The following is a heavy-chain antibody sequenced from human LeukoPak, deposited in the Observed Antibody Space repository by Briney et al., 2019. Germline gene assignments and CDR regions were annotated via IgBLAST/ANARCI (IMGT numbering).Heavy chain of an antibody. CDR3: AKHKEDYGDSCLDDY. D-gene: IGHD4-17*01. CDR2: ISGSGDDT. V-gene: IGHV3-23*01. CDR1: GFTFSSYA. J-gene: IGHJ4*02. Sequence: GGSLRLSCAASGFTFSSYAMSWVRQAPGKGLEWDSVISGSGDDTYYADSVKGRLTISRDNYKNTLYLQMNSLRGEDTAVYYCAKHKEDYGDSCLDDYWGQGTLVTVSS.